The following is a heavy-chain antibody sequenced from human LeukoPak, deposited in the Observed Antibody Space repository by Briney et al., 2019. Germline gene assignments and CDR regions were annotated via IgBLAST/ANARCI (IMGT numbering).Heavy chain of an antibody. D-gene: IGHD3-10*01. CDR3: ARASTRRDGYAFDM. CDR1: GFTISSNY. CDR2: IYSGGST. V-gene: IGHV3-53*04. Sequence: GGSLRLSCAASGFTISSNYMSWVRQAPGKGLEWVSVIYSGGSTYYADSVKGRFTISRHNSKNTLYLQMNSLRAEDTAVYYCARASTRRDGYAFDMWGQGTMVSVSS. J-gene: IGHJ3*02.